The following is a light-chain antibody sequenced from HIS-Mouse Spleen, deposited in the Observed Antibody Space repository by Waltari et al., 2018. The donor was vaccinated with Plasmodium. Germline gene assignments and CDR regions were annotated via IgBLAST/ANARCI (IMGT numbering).Light chain of an antibody. CDR3: CSYAGSSTLV. Sequence: QSALTQPASVSGSPGQSITISCTGTSSDVGSYNLVSWYQQHPGKAPKLMIYEGSKRPSGDSNRVSGSKAGNTASLTISGLQAEDEADYYCCSYAGSSTLVFGGGTKLTVL. CDR1: SSDVGSYNL. CDR2: EGS. V-gene: IGLV2-23*01. J-gene: IGLJ2*01.